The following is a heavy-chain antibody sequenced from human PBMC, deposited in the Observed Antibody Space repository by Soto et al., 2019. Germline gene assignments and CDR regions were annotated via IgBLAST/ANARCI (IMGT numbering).Heavy chain of an antibody. V-gene: IGHV4-39*01. CDR1: GSSISSGSYY. J-gene: IGHJ3*02. D-gene: IGHD3-3*01. Sequence: PSETLSLTCTFSGSSISSGSYYWGWIRQPPGKGLEWIGSIYYSGNTYYNPSLKSRVTQSVDTSKNQFSLKLSPVTAADTAVYYCARHLSEYYDAFDIWGQGTMVTVSS. CDR2: IYYSGNT. CDR3: ARHLSEYYDAFDI.